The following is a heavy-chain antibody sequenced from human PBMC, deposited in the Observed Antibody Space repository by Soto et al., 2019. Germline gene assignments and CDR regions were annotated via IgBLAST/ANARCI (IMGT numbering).Heavy chain of an antibody. CDR2: INHSGVT. CDR1: GGSFSGYY. D-gene: IGHD6-19*01. Sequence: SETLSLTCAVYGGSFSGYYWSWIRQPPGKGLEWIGEINHSGVTNYKPSLKRRVTISVDTSKNQFSLQLKSVTAADTALYYCARFSGSYYYALDVWGQGSTVTVSS. CDR3: ARFSGSYYYALDV. J-gene: IGHJ6*02. V-gene: IGHV4-34*01.